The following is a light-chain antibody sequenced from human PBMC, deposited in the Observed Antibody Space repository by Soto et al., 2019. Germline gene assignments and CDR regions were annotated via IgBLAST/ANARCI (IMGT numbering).Light chain of an antibody. V-gene: IGLV1-51*01. J-gene: IGLJ2*01. CDR1: SSNIGNNF. CDR3: GTWDSGLSGVV. CDR2: DNN. Sequence: QSVLTQPPSVSAAPGQKVTISCYGSSSNIGNNFVSWYQKLPGTAPKVLIYDNNKRPSGIPDRFSGSKSGTSATLGITGLQTGDEADYYCGTWDSGLSGVVFGGGIKLTVL.